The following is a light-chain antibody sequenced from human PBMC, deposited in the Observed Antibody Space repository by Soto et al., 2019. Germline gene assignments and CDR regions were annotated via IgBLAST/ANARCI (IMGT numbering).Light chain of an antibody. CDR3: QQYNSYPLT. CDR2: KAS. J-gene: IGKJ4*01. Sequence: DIQMTQAPSTLSASVGDRVTITFRSSQSISSWLAWYQQKPGKAPKLLIYKASSLESGVPSRFSGSGSGTEFTLTISSLQPDDFATYYCQQYNSYPLTFGGGTKVDIK. CDR1: QSISSW. V-gene: IGKV1-5*03.